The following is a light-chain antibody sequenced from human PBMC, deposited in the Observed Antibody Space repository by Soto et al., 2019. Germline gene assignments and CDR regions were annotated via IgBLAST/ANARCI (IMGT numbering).Light chain of an antibody. CDR3: ATSDDRMSARV. Sequence: QPVLTQPPSASGTPGQRVTISCSGSSSNIGSNFVYWYQQLPGTAPKLLIYRNNQRPSGVPDRFSGSKSGTSASLAISGRRSADEADYYCATSDDRMSARVFGEGTKLTVL. CDR2: RNN. CDR1: SSNIGSNF. J-gene: IGLJ3*02. V-gene: IGLV1-47*01.